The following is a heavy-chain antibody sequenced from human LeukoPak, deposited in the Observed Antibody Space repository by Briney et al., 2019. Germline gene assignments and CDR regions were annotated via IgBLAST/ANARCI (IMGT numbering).Heavy chain of an antibody. CDR2: ISYDGSNK. V-gene: IGHV3-30*18. J-gene: IGHJ3*02. CDR3: AKGKRGYSYGYLSAAFDI. D-gene: IGHD5-18*01. CDR1: GFTFSSYG. Sequence: GGSLRLSCAASGFTFSSYGMHWVRQAPGKGLEWVAVISYDGSNKYYADSVKGRFTISRDNSMNTLYLQMNSLRAEDTAVYYCAKGKRGYSYGYLSAAFDIWGQGTMVTVSS.